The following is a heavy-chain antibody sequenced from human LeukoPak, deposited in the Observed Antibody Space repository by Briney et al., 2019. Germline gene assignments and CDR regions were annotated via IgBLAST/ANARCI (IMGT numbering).Heavy chain of an antibody. CDR1: GGSFSGYY. CDR2: INHSGST. CDR3: ARVAKACGGDCYSDAFDI. J-gene: IGHJ3*02. V-gene: IGHV4-34*01. D-gene: IGHD2-21*01. Sequence: SETLSLTCAVYGGSFSGYYWSWIRQPPGKGLGWIGEINHSGSTNYNPSLKSRVTISVDTSKNQLSLKLSSVTAADTAVYYCARVAKACGGDCYSDAFDIWGQGTMVTVSS.